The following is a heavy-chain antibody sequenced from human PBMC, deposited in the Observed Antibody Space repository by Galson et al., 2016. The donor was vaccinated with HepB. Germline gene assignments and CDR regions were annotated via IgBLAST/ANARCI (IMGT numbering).Heavy chain of an antibody. CDR2: ISSDGSYT. J-gene: IGHJ4*02. V-gene: IGHV3-74*01. CDR1: GFNFRDYW. CDR3: ARINELDDY. D-gene: IGHD1-1*01. Sequence: LRLSCAASGFNFRDYWMHWVRQAPGKGLVWVSHISSDGSYTSYADSVKGRFTISRDNAKNMLYLQMNSLRAEDTAVYYCARINELDDYWGQGTLVTVSS.